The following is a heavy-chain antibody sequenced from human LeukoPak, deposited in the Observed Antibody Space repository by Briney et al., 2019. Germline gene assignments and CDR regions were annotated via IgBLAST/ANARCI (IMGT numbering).Heavy chain of an antibody. Sequence: GGSLRLSCAASGFTFSSYWISWVRQAPGKGLEGVANIKQDGSEKYSVDSVKGRFTISRENAKNSLYLQMNSLRAEDTAVYYCAREAARSGAYYYYYYMDVWGKGTTVTVSS. CDR3: AREAARSGAYYYYYYMDV. CDR2: IKQDGSEK. V-gene: IGHV3-7*01. J-gene: IGHJ6*03. D-gene: IGHD6-6*01. CDR1: GFTFSSYW.